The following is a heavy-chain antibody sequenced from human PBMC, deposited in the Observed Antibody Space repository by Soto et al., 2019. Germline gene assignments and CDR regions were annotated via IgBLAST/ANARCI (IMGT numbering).Heavy chain of an antibody. Sequence: QVQLQQWGAGLLKPSETLSLTCAVYGGSFSGYYWSWIRQPPGKGLEWIGEINHSGSTNYNPSLKSGVTISVDTSKNQFSLKLSSVTAADTAVYYCARGLGSYRDYWGQGTLVTVSS. CDR2: INHSGST. CDR3: ARGLGSYRDY. V-gene: IGHV4-34*01. D-gene: IGHD3-10*01. J-gene: IGHJ4*02. CDR1: GGSFSGYY.